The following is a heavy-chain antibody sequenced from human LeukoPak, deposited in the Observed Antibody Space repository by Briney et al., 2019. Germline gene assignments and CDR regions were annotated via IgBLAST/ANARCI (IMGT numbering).Heavy chain of an antibody. Sequence: GGSLRLSCAASGFTFSSFGMHWVRQAPGEGLEWVAYIGYTGTDTYYADSVKGRFTISRDNSRNTVHLQVNSLRAADTALYSCARDLTERKYYIAYWGQGTLVTVSS. CDR2: IGYTGTDT. J-gene: IGHJ4*02. D-gene: IGHD2-8*02. CDR1: GFTFSSFG. V-gene: IGHV3-30*02. CDR3: ARDLTERKYYIAY.